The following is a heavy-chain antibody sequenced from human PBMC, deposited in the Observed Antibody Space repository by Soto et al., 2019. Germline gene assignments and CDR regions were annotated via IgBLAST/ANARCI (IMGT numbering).Heavy chain of an antibody. D-gene: IGHD1-26*01. CDR1: ESTVRRDW. CDR2: TNQDGSEK. J-gene: IGHJ4*02. CDR3: SGGVGDAF. V-gene: IGHV3-7*04. Sequence: EVHLVESGGGLVQPGGSLRLSCAISESTVRRDWMNWVRQAPGKGLEWVAHTNQDGSEKYYVDSVKGRLTITRDNAKNTLYLQMNSLRVGDTAMYYCSGGVGDAFWGQGTLVTVSS.